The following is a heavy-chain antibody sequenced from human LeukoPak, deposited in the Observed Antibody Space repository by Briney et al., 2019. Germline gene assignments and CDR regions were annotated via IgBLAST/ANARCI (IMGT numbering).Heavy chain of an antibody. J-gene: IGHJ5*02. V-gene: IGHV4-4*02. CDR3: AREWEVLGNWFDP. CDR1: GGSINSTNW. CDR2: VYHSGSI. D-gene: IGHD1-26*01. Sequence: SGTLSLTCAVSGGSINSTNWWSWVRQPPGKGLEWIGEVYHSGSINYNPSLKSRVTMSVDKSKSQFSLELSSVTAADTAVYYCAREWEVLGNWFDPWGQGTLVTVSS.